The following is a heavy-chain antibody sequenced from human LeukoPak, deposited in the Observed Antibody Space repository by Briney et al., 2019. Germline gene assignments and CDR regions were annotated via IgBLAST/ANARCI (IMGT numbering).Heavy chain of an antibody. CDR2: IYRSGDT. V-gene: IGHV4-4*08. D-gene: IGHD2-21*02. Sequence: SGTLSLTCTVSDDSINTYYWSWIRQPPGKALECIGYIYRSGDTNSNPSLKSRVTMSLDTSNRQFSLQLRSVTAADTAVYFCARTARVFDHWGQGLLVTVSS. J-gene: IGHJ4*02. CDR1: DDSINTYY. CDR3: ARTARVFDH.